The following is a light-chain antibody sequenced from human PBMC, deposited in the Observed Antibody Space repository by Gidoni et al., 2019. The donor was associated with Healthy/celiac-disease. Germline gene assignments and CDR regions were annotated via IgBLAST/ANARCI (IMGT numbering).Light chain of an antibody. CDR3: QQRSNWPS. CDR1: PSVSSY. CDR2: DAS. J-gene: IGKJ2*03. V-gene: IGKV3-11*01. Sequence: EIVLTQSPATLSLSPGERATLSCRASPSVSSYLAWYQQKPGQAPRLLIYDASNRATGIPARCSGSGSGTDFTRTISSLEPEDVAVYYCQQRSNWPSFXXXTKLEIK.